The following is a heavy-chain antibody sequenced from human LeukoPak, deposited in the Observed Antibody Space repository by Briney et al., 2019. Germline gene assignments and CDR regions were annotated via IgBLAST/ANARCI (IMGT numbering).Heavy chain of an antibody. CDR2: INPNSGGT. J-gene: IGHJ6*02. CDR1: GYTFTGYY. V-gene: IGHV1-2*02. D-gene: IGHD2-2*01. Sequence: ASVKVSCKASGYTFTGYYMHWVRQAPGQGLEWMGWINPNSGGTNYAQKFQGRVTMTRDTSISTAYMELSRLRSDDTAVYYCARERIPAAPPNYYHGMDVWGQGTTVTVSS. CDR3: ARERIPAAPPNYYHGMDV.